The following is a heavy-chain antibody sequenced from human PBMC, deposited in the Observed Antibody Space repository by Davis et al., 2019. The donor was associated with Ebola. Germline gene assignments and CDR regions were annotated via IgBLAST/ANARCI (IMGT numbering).Heavy chain of an antibody. V-gene: IGHV4-34*01. CDR1: AGSFSGYY. CDR3: ARGRPYYYGSGSYYPY. CDR2: TNHSGST. J-gene: IGHJ4*02. Sequence: SQTLSLTCAVYAGSFSGYYWSWIRQPPGKGLEWIGATNHSGSTNYNPSLKSRVTISVDTSKNQFSLKLSSVTAADTAVYYCARGRPYYYGSGSYYPYWGQGTLVTVSS. D-gene: IGHD3-10*01.